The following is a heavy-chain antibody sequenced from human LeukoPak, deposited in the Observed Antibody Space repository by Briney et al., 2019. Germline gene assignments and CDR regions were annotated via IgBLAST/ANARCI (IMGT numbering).Heavy chain of an antibody. J-gene: IGHJ4*02. CDR2: MNPNSGNT. CDR3: ARVSRRMVRGVARQGFAY. D-gene: IGHD3-10*01. V-gene: IGHV1-8*01. Sequence: GASVKVSCKASGYTFTSYDINWVRQATGQGLEWMGWMNPNSGNTGYAQKFQGRVTMTRNTSISTAYMELSSLRSEDTAVYYCARVSRRMVRGVARQGFAYWGQGTLVTVSS. CDR1: GYTFTSYD.